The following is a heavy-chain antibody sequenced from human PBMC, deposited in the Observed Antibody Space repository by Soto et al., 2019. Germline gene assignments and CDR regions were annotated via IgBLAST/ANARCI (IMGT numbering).Heavy chain of an antibody. CDR3: ARVNWNDADY. CDR2: INHSGST. CDR1: GGSFSGYY. V-gene: IGHV4-34*01. D-gene: IGHD1-1*01. J-gene: IGHJ4*02. Sequence: SETLSLTCAVYGGSFSGYYWSWIRQPPGKGLEWIGEINHSGSTNYNPSLKSRVTISVDTSKNQFSLKLSSVTAADTAVYYCARVNWNDADYWGQGTLVTVSS.